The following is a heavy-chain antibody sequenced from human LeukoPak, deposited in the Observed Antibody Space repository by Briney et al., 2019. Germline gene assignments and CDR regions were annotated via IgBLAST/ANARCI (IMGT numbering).Heavy chain of an antibody. CDR2: INPNSGNT. CDR3: ARAPAMVRGANYYYYYMDV. D-gene: IGHD3-10*01. J-gene: IGHJ6*03. CDR1: GYTFIGYY. Sequence: ASVKVSCKTSGYTFIGYYMHWVRQAPGQGLEWMGWINPNSGNTGYAQKFQGRVTITADESTSTAYMELSSLRSEDTAVYYCARAPAMVRGANYYYYYMDVWGKGTTVTISS. V-gene: IGHV1-8*03.